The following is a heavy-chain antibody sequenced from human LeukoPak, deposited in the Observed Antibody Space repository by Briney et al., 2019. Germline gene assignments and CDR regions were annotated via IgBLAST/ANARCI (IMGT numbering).Heavy chain of an antibody. V-gene: IGHV3-66*01. Sequence: GGSLRLSCAASGFTINSYWMHWVRQAPGKGLEWISVIYSGGSTYYADSVKGRFTISRDNSKNTLYLQMNSLRAEDTAVYYCARGDVVVVAATTYYYYGMDVWGQGTTVTVSS. J-gene: IGHJ6*02. CDR2: IYSGGST. D-gene: IGHD2-15*01. CDR1: GFTINSYW. CDR3: ARGDVVVVAATTYYYYGMDV.